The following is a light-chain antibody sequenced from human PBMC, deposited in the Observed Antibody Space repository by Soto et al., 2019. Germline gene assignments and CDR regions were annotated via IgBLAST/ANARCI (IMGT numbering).Light chain of an antibody. CDR1: SSDVGAYNY. Sequence: QSALTQPPSASGSPGQSVTISCTGTSSDVGAYNYVSWYQQHPGKAPKLMIYEVNKRPSGVPDRFSGSKSGKTASLTVSGLQPEDEADYHFTSYGGSKIWVFGGGTKLTVL. CDR2: EVN. J-gene: IGLJ3*02. CDR3: TSYGGSKIWV. V-gene: IGLV2-8*01.